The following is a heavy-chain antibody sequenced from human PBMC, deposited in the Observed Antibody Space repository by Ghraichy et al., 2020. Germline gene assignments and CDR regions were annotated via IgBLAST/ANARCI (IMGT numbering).Heavy chain of an antibody. J-gene: IGHJ6*02. V-gene: IGHV3-7*01. CDR2: IKQDGSEK. CDR1: GFTFSSYW. Sequence: GGSLRLSCAASGFTFSSYWMSWVRQAPGKGLEWVANIKQDGSEKYYVDSVKGRFTISRDNAKNSLYLQMNSLRAEDTAVYYCARDDYGDYDYYYYGMDVWGQGTTVTVSS. CDR3: ARDDYGDYDYYYYGMDV. D-gene: IGHD4-17*01.